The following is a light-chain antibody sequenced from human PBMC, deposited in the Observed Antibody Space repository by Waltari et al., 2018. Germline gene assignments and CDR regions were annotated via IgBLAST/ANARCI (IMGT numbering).Light chain of an antibody. Sequence: QPVLTMPPSTSGAPGQKFTIPCPGGSPNLGASYDVHWYQQFPGAAPKLLIFGNTNRASGVPGRFSGSKSGTSASLGIAGLQSEDEAVYYCQSFDSSLSASVFGGGTKLTVL. V-gene: IGLV1-40*01. CDR3: QSFDSSLSASV. CDR1: SPNLGASYD. J-gene: IGLJ3*02. CDR2: GNT.